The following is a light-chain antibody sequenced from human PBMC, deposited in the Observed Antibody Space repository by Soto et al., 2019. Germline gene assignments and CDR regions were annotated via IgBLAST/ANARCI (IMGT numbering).Light chain of an antibody. J-gene: IGKJ1*01. CDR3: QQYDTYST. V-gene: IGKV1-5*03. Sequence: DLQMTQSPSTLSASVGDRVTITCRASQSINSWLAWYQQKPGKAPKLLIYKASSLESGVPARFSGSGSGTEFTLSISSLQPDYFATYYCQQYDTYSTFGQGTKVEIK. CDR1: QSINSW. CDR2: KAS.